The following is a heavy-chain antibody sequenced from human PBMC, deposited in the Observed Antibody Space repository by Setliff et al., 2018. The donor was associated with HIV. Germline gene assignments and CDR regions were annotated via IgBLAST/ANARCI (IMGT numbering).Heavy chain of an antibody. V-gene: IGHV1-2*02. D-gene: IGHD3-22*01. CDR3: ARGMDDSSGYYYGYYDYYMDV. CDR2: INPNSGGT. CDR1: RYTFTGYY. Sequence: GASVKVSCKASRYTFTGYYMHWVRQAPGQGLEWMEWINPNSGGTNYAQKFQGRVTMTRDTSISTAYMELSRLRSDDTAVYYCARGMDDSSGYYYGYYDYYMDVWGKGTTVTVSS. J-gene: IGHJ6*03.